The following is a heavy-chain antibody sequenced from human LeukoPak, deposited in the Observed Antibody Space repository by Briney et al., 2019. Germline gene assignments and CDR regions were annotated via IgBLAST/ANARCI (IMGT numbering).Heavy chain of an antibody. D-gene: IGHD1-26*01. CDR1: GFTFSSYA. J-gene: IGHJ4*02. CDR3: ARTWEEYYFDY. Sequence: GGSLRLSCAASGFTFSSYAMHWVRQAPGKGLEGVAVISYDGSNKYYADSVKGRFTISRDNSKNTLYLQMNSLRAEDTAVYYCARTWEEYYFDYWGQGTLVTVSS. CDR2: ISYDGSNK. V-gene: IGHV3-30*04.